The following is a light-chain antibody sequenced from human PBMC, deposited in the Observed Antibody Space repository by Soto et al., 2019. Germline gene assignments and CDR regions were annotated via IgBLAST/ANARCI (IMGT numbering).Light chain of an antibody. J-gene: IGLJ2*01. CDR3: QTWGAGIQV. CDR1: SGHSIYA. CDR2: LNSDGSH. V-gene: IGLV4-69*01. Sequence: QAVLTQSPSASASLGASVKLTCTLSSGHSIYAIAWHQQQPEKGPRYLMKLNSDGSHSKGDGIPDGFSGSSSGAERYLTISSLQSEDEADYYCQTWGAGIQVFGGGTKLTVL.